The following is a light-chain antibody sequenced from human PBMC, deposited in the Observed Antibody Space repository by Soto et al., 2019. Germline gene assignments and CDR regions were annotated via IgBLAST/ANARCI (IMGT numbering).Light chain of an antibody. J-gene: IGKJ1*01. CDR2: AAS. CDR1: QSISNY. V-gene: IGKV1-39*01. Sequence: DIPMTQSPSSLSASVGDRVTITCRASQSISNYLNWYQQKPGKAPKLLIYAASSLQSGVPSRFSGSGSGTDFTLTISSLQPEDFATYYCQQSYSTIGTFGQGTKVEIK. CDR3: QQSYSTIGT.